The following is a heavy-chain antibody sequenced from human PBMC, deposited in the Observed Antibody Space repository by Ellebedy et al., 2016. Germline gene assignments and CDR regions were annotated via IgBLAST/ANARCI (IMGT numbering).Heavy chain of an antibody. CDR3: ARPYCSGGTCYPPDH. D-gene: IGHD2-15*01. V-gene: IGHV5-51*01. CDR1: GYSFASYW. J-gene: IGHJ4*02. Sequence: ASVKVSCKGSGYSFASYWIGWVRQMPGKGLEWMGIIYPGDSDTRYSPSFQGQVTISADKSISTAYLQWSSLKASDTAMYYCARPYCSGGTCYPPDHWGQGTLVTVSS. CDR2: IYPGDSDT.